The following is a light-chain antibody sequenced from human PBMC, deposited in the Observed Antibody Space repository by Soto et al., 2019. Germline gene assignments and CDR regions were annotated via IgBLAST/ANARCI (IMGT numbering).Light chain of an antibody. CDR3: CSYTTSSTYV. CDR1: SSDVGGYPY. Sequence: QSVLTQPASVSGSPGQSITISCTGPSSDVGGYPYVSWYQQHPGKAPKLMIYEVINRPPGVSNRFSGSKSDNTASLTISGLQAEDEADYYCCSYTTSSTYVFGTGTKVTVL. V-gene: IGLV2-14*01. J-gene: IGLJ1*01. CDR2: EVI.